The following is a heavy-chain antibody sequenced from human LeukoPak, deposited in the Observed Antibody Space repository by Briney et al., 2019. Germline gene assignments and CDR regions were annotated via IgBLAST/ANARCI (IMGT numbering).Heavy chain of an antibody. CDR3: AREGTVATIYYYYGMDV. CDR1: GYTFTSYA. CDR2: INAGNGNT. J-gene: IGHJ6*02. Sequence: ASVKVSCKASGYTFTSYAMHWVRQAPGQRLEWMGWINAGNGNTKYSQKFQGRVTITRDTSASTAYMELSSLRSEDTAVYYCAREGTVATIYYYYGMDVWGQGTTVTASS. D-gene: IGHD5-12*01. V-gene: IGHV1-3*01.